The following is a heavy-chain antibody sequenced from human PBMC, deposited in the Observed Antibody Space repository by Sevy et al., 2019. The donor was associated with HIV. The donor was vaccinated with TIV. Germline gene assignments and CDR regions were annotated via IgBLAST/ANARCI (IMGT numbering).Heavy chain of an antibody. CDR3: ARDFGREQWLVHGWYYYGMDV. Sequence: GGSLRLSCAASGFTFSSYSMNWVRQAPGKGLEWVSPISSSSSYIYYADSVKGRFTISRDNAKNSLYLQMNSLRAEDTAVYYCARDFGREQWLVHGWYYYGMDVWGQGTTVTVSS. D-gene: IGHD6-19*01. V-gene: IGHV3-21*01. CDR1: GFTFSSYS. J-gene: IGHJ6*02. CDR2: ISSSSSYI.